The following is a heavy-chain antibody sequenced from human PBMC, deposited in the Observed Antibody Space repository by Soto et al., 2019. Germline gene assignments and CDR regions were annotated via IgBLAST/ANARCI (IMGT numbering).Heavy chain of an antibody. J-gene: IGHJ4*02. CDR1: GGGFNSYA. D-gene: IGHD2-15*01. Sequence: QVQLVQSGAEVKKPGSSVKVSCKASGGGFNSYAFSWVRQAPGQGLEWMGALIPSFGTANYAQKFQGRVRITADESTTTVYMDLSSLTPDDTAMYFCARAGDCSGGSCYSVILDYWGQGTQVTGSS. V-gene: IGHV1-69*01. CDR3: ARAGDCSGGSCYSVILDY. CDR2: LIPSFGTA.